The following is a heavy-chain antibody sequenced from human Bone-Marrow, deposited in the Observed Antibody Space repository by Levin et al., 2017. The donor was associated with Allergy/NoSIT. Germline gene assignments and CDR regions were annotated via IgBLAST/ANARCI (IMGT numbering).Heavy chain of an antibody. J-gene: IGHJ3*02. V-gene: IGHV1-69*01. Sequence: KISCKASGGTFSSYAISWVRQAPGQGLEWMGGIIPIFGTANYAQKFQGRVTITADESTSTAYMELSSLRSEDTAVYYCARGSTMIPQGAFDIWGQGTMVTVSS. CDR1: GGTFSSYA. CDR3: ARGSTMIPQGAFDI. CDR2: IIPIFGTA. D-gene: IGHD3-22*01.